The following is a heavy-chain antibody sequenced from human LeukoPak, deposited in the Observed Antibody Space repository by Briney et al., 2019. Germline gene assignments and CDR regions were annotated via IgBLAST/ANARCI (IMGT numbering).Heavy chain of an antibody. Sequence: GGSLRLSCAASGFTFSSYTMSWVRQAPGKGLEWVSAISGSGGSTYYADSVKGRFTISRDNSKNTLYLQMNSLRAEDTAVYYCARDRYSGSYPLDYWGQGTLVTVSS. D-gene: IGHD1-26*01. CDR1: GFTFSSYT. V-gene: IGHV3-23*01. CDR2: ISGSGGST. J-gene: IGHJ4*02. CDR3: ARDRYSGSYPLDY.